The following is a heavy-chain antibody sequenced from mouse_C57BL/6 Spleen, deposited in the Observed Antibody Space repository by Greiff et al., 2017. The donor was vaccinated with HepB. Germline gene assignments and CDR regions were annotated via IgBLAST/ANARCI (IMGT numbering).Heavy chain of an antibody. J-gene: IGHJ1*03. V-gene: IGHV1-39*01. CDR2: INPNYGTT. CDR3: ASSNSYWYFDV. CDR1: GYSFTDYN. D-gene: IGHD4-1*01. Sequence: EVKLVESGPELVKPGASVKISCKASGYSFTDYNMNWVKQSNGKSLEWIGVINPNYGTTSYNQKFKGKATLTVDQSSSTAYMQLNSLTSEDSAVYYCASSNSYWYFDVWGTGTTVTVSS.